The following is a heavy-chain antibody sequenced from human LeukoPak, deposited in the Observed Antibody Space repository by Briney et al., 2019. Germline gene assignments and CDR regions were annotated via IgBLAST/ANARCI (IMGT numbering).Heavy chain of an antibody. Sequence: SETLSLTCAVYGGSFSGYYWSWIRQPPGKGLEWIGEINHSGSTNYNPSLKSRVTISVDTSKNQFSLKLSSVTAADTAVYYCARAGVGTYYYYMDVWGKGTTVTVSS. CDR1: GGSFSGYY. J-gene: IGHJ6*03. V-gene: IGHV4-34*01. CDR2: INHSGST. D-gene: IGHD2-21*02. CDR3: ARAGVGTYYYYMDV.